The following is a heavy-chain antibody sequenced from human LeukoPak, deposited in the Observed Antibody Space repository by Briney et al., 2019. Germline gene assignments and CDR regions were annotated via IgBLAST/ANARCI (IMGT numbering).Heavy chain of an antibody. CDR1: GFTFSKYW. CDR2: INSDGTVT. CDR3: ATKQWLAPPPDS. D-gene: IGHD6-19*01. J-gene: IGHJ4*02. V-gene: IGHV3-74*01. Sequence: GGALRLSCAASGFTFSKYWMLWVRQAPGKGLESVSRINSDGTVTTYAESVKGRFTVSRDKADNTMFLQMNSVRDEDTAVYYCATKQWLAPPPDSWGQGTPVTVPS.